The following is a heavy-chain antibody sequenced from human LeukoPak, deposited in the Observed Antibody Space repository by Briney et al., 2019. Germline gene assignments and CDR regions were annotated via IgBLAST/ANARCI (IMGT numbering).Heavy chain of an antibody. CDR1: GLTFSSYA. V-gene: IGHV3-23*01. Sequence: GGSLRLSCAASGLTFSSYAMSWVRQAPGKGLEWVSAISGSGGSTYYADSVKGRFTISRDNSKNTLYLQMNSLRAEDTAVYYCHFVMVAAIPFFDYWGQGTLVAVSS. CDR3: HFVMVAAIPFFDY. J-gene: IGHJ4*02. D-gene: IGHD2-21*02. CDR2: ISGSGGST.